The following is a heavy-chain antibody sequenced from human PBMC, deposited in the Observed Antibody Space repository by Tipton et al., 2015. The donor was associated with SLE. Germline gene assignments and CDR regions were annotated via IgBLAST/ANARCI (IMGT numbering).Heavy chain of an antibody. CDR1: GGSISSSNYY. D-gene: IGHD4-17*01. CDR2: IFYSGST. Sequence: TLSLTCTVSGGSISSSNYYWGWIRQPPGKGLEWIGSIFYSGSTSYNPSLQSRVTISVATSKNQFSLKLNSGTASDTAVYYCARLFSPTPYGDYVYFDYWGQGTLVTVSS. CDR3: ARLFSPTPYGDYVYFDY. V-gene: IGHV4-39*01. J-gene: IGHJ4*02.